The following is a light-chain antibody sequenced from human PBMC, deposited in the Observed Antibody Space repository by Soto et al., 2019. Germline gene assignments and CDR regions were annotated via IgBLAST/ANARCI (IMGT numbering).Light chain of an antibody. V-gene: IGLV2-14*01. CDR1: SSDVGGHNY. CDR2: EVS. Sequence: QSALTQPASVSGSPGQSITISCSGTSSDVGGHNYVSWYQQHPGKVPKLMIYEVSNRPSGVSNRFSGSNSGNTASLTISGLQVEDEADYYCSSYTSSSTLVFGGGTKLTVL. J-gene: IGLJ2*01. CDR3: SSYTSSSTLV.